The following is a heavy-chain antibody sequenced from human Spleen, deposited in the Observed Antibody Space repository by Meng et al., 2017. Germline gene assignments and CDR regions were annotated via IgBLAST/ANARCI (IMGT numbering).Heavy chain of an antibody. D-gene: IGHD6-6*01. J-gene: IGHJ4*02. CDR1: GGSISSSNW. Sequence: QVPLQESGPGLVKPSGTLSLTCAVSGGSISSSNWWTWVRLPPGKGLEWIGEIYPSGSTNYNPSLKSRVTISVDKSKNQFSLKLSSVTAADTAVYYCAKVHSNSPYFDYWGQGTLVTVPS. CDR2: IYPSGST. CDR3: AKVHSNSPYFDY. V-gene: IGHV4-4*02.